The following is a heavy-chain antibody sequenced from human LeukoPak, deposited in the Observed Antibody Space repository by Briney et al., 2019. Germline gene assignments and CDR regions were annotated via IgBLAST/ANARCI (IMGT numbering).Heavy chain of an antibody. CDR2: IYPDDSDT. D-gene: IGHD5-24*01. CDR1: GYSFTTYW. J-gene: IGHJ4*02. Sequence: GESLKISCKGSGYSFTTYWIGWVRQMPGKGLEWMGIIYPDDSDTTYSPSFQGQVTISADTSTNTAYLQWSSLKASDTAIYYCARQHMATFDYWGQGTLVIVSS. CDR3: ARQHMATFDY. V-gene: IGHV5-51*01.